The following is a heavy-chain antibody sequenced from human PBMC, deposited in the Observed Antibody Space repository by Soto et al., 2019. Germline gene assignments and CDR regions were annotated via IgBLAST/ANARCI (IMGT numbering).Heavy chain of an antibody. D-gene: IGHD6-19*01. Sequence: SETLSLTCTVSGGSISNTLYSWGWIRQPPGKGLEWIGSIHYSGSTHYNPSLKSRVTISVDTSNTDFSLRLTSVTAADPAFYYCARQLRAVAARLDYWGQGTPVTVSS. CDR2: IHYSGST. CDR1: GGSISNTLYS. J-gene: IGHJ4*02. V-gene: IGHV4-39*01. CDR3: ARQLRAVAARLDY.